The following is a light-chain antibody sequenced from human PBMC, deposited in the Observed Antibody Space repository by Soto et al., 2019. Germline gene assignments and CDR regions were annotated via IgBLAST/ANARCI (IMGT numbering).Light chain of an antibody. Sequence: EIRLTQSPATLSLSPGERGTLSFIASQYIGSNLACYHQKPGQAPRLLIYGASTRATGIPARFSGRGSGTEFTLTISSLQSEDFAVYYCEQYNNWPITFGQGTRLEIK. J-gene: IGKJ5*01. CDR1: QYIGSN. CDR2: GAS. V-gene: IGKV3-15*01. CDR3: EQYNNWPIT.